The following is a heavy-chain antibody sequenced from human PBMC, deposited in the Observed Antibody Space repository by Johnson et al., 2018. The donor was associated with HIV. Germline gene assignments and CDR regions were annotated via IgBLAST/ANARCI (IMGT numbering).Heavy chain of an antibody. Sequence: VQLVESGGGFVQPGRSLRLSCTASGFTFGDYAMSWVRQAPGKGLEWVSYISSSGSTIYYADSVKGRFTISRDNAKNSLYLQVNSLRAEDTAVYYCARSYSRCDHVFDIWGQGTLVTVSS. J-gene: IGHJ3*02. CDR2: ISSSGSTI. D-gene: IGHD2-21*01. CDR1: GFTFGDYA. V-gene: IGHV3-48*03. CDR3: ARSYSRCDHVFDI.